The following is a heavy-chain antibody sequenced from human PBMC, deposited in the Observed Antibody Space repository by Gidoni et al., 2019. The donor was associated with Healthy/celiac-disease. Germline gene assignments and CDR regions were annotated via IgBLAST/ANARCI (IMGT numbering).Heavy chain of an antibody. D-gene: IGHD7-27*01. J-gene: IGHJ4*02. CDR3: ARDLRTGDLDY. Sequence: GASVKVSCEASGYTFTSYYIHWVRQAPGQGLEWMGIITPSGGSTSYAQKFHGRVTMTRDTSTNKVYMEMSSLRSEDTAVYYCARDLRTGDLDYWGQGTLVTVSS. V-gene: IGHV1-46*01. CDR2: ITPSGGST. CDR1: GYTFTSYY.